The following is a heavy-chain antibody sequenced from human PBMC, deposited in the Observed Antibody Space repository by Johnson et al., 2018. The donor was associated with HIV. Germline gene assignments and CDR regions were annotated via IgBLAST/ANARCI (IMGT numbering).Heavy chain of an antibody. Sequence: EVQLVESGGGLIQPGGSLRLSCTASGFSFSNAWMSGVRQAPGTGLEWVGRIKSKSDGGTSDYAAPVKARFTISRDDSKNTLYLQMNSLKTEDTAVYYCTTDPIAAAGPDAFDIWGQGTVVTVSS. J-gene: IGHJ3*02. V-gene: IGHV3-15*01. CDR2: IKSKSDGGTS. CDR1: GFSFSNAW. CDR3: TTDPIAAAGPDAFDI. D-gene: IGHD6-13*01.